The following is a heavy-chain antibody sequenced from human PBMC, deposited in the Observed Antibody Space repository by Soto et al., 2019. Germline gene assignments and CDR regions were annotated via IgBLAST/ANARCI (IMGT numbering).Heavy chain of an antibody. D-gene: IGHD2-15*01. CDR1: GFDFRVTC. CDR3: AKSPSVVLVPSTLGGNNWFDP. V-gene: IGHV3-11*03. Sequence: GGSLRLSCAASGFDFRVTCMSWIRQAPGKGLEWVSHMSNSRDGIKYADSVRGRFTISRDNSKNTLDLQMNSLRAEDTAVYFCAKSPSVVLVPSTLGGNNWFDPWGQGTLVTVSS. J-gene: IGHJ5*02. CDR2: MSNSRDGI.